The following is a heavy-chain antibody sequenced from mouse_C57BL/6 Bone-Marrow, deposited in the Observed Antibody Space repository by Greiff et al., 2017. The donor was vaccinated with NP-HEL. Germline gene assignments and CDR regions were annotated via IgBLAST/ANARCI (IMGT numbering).Heavy chain of an antibody. CDR3: AREGGLRRRTYAMDY. D-gene: IGHD2-4*01. CDR1: GFTFSDYY. V-gene: IGHV5-16*01. Sequence: EVMLVESEGGLVQPGSSMKLSCTASGFTFSDYYMAWVRQVPEKGLEWVANINYDGSSTYYLDSLKSRFIISRDNAKHIRYLQMSSLKSEDTATYYCAREGGLRRRTYAMDYWGQGTSVTVSS. J-gene: IGHJ4*01. CDR2: INYDGSST.